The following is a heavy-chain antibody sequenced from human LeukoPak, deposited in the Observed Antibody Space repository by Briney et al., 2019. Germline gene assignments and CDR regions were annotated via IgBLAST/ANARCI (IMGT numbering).Heavy chain of an antibody. Sequence: PGGSLRLSCAASGFTFSSYFMFWVRQAPGKGLEWVANIKQDGSDKYYADSVKGRFTISRDNAKNSLYLEMNSLRAEDTAVYYCARAGGERWLQSVDYWGQGTLVTVSS. D-gene: IGHD5-24*01. CDR3: ARAGGERWLQSVDY. CDR1: GFTFSSYF. J-gene: IGHJ4*02. CDR2: IKQDGSDK. V-gene: IGHV3-7*01.